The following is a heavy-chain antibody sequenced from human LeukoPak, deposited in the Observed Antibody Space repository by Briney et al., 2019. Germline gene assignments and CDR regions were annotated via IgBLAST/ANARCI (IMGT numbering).Heavy chain of an antibody. Sequence: PGRSLRLSCAASGFTFDDYAMHWVRQAPGKGLEWVSGISWNSGSIGYADSVKGRFTISRDNAKNSLYLQMNSLRAEDTALYYCAKDISDFGSNWFDLWGQGTLVTVSS. D-gene: IGHD3/OR15-3a*01. J-gene: IGHJ5*02. CDR2: ISWNSGSI. CDR3: AKDISDFGSNWFDL. V-gene: IGHV3-9*01. CDR1: GFTFDDYA.